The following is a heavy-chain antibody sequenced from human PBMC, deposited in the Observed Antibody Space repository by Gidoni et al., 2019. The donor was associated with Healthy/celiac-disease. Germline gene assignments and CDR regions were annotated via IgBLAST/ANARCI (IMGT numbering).Heavy chain of an antibody. CDR3: ARVTPHWLDSFDY. V-gene: IGHV4-59*01. Sequence: QVQLQEPGPGLVKPSETLSLTSTVPGGSISSYYWSWIRQPPGKGLEWIGYIYYSGSTNYNPSLKSRVTISVGTSKNQFSLKLSSVTAADTAVYYCARVTPHWLDSFDYWGQGTLVTVSS. CDR1: GGSISSYY. CDR2: IYYSGST. J-gene: IGHJ4*02. D-gene: IGHD6-19*01.